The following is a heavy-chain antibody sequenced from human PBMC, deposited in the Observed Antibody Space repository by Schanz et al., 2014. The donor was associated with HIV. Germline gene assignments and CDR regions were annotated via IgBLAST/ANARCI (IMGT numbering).Heavy chain of an antibody. CDR2: ISSSGTYI. D-gene: IGHD3-10*01. Sequence: QVQLVESGGGVVQPGRSLRLSCAASRFTFSRYDMHWVRQAPGKGLEWVSSISSSGTYIYYADSVKGRFTISRDNSKNTLYLQMNSLRAEDTAVYYCAKGQRGMVRGDIDYWGQGTLVTVSS. CDR1: RFTFSRYD. CDR3: AKGQRGMVRGDIDY. J-gene: IGHJ4*02. V-gene: IGHV3-NL1*01.